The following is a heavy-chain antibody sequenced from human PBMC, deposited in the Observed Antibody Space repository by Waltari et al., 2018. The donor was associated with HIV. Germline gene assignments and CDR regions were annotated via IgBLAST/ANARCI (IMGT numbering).Heavy chain of an antibody. J-gene: IGHJ5*02. CDR3: ATGRVEGYYDSSGYNWFDP. D-gene: IGHD3-22*01. Sequence: MHWVRQAPGKGLEWMGGFDPEDGETIYAQKFQGRVTMTEDTSTDTAYMELSSLRSEDTAVYYCATGRVEGYYDSSGYNWFDPWGQGTLVTVSS. CDR2: FDPEDGET. V-gene: IGHV1-24*01.